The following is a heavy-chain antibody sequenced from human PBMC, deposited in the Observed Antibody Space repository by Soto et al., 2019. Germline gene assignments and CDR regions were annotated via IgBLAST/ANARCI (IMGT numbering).Heavy chain of an antibody. D-gene: IGHD6-13*01. V-gene: IGHV4-59*08. CDR2: IYDSGST. CDR1: GGSISSSY. Sequence: SETLSLTCTVSGGSISSSYWSWIRQPPGKGLEWIGYIYDSGSTYYNSSLKSRVTMSVDTSKNQFSLKLSSVTAADTAVYYSARQLIYWGQGTPVTVSS. J-gene: IGHJ4*02. CDR3: ARQLIY.